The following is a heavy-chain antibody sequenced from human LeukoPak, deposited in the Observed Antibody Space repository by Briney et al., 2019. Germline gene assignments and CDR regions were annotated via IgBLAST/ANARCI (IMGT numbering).Heavy chain of an antibody. V-gene: IGHV1-18*01. CDR2: IRAYNGNT. J-gene: IGHJ4*02. CDR1: GYTFTNYD. CDR3: AREGPYLYYLDY. Sequence: ASVKVSCKASGYTFTNYDINWVRQVPGQGLEWMGWIRAYNGNTNYAQKLQGRVTMTTETSTSTAYMELRSLRSDATAVYYCAREGPYLYYLDYLGQGTLVTVSS. D-gene: IGHD2-21*01.